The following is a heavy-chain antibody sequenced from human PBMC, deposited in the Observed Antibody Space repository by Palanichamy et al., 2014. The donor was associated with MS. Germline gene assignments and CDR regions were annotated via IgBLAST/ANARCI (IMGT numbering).Heavy chain of an antibody. J-gene: IGHJ4*02. D-gene: IGHD3/OR15-3a*01. CDR2: IRSKAYGGTT. Sequence: EVQLVESGGGLVQPGRSLRLSCTASGFTFGDFAMSWFRQPPGKGLEWVGFIRSKAYGGTTEYAASVKGRFTISRDDSKSIAYLQMNSLKTEDTAVYYCASPFRYDFWSGFGDYWGQGTLVTVSS. V-gene: IGHV3-49*03. CDR3: ASPFRYDFWSGFGDY. CDR1: GFTFGDFA.